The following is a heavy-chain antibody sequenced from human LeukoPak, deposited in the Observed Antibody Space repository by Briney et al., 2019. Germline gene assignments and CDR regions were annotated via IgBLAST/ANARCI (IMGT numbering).Heavy chain of an antibody. V-gene: IGHV3-66*01. CDR1: GFTVSSSY. CDR3: ARLRGYSYGYGDY. D-gene: IGHD5-18*01. Sequence: GGSLRLSCAASGFTVSSSYMSWVRQAPGKGLEWVSVMYSGGATYYANSVKGRFTISRDNAKNSLYLQMVSLRAEDTAVYYCARLRGYSYGYGDYWGQGTLVTVSS. CDR2: MYSGGAT. J-gene: IGHJ4*02.